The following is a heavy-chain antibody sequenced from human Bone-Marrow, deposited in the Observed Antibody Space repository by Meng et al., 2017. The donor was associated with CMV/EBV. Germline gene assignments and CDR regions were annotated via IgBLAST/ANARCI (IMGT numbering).Heavy chain of an antibody. CDR3: ARGQLGTSNWYFDL. J-gene: IGHJ2*01. D-gene: IGHD7-27*01. CDR2: ISSSGDYM. Sequence: GESLKISCAASGFTFTTYSMNWVRQAPGKGLEWVSSISSSGDYMYYADSVKGRFTISRDNAKNSLYLQMSSLRAEDTAIYYCARGQLGTSNWYFDLWVRGTLVTVSS. CDR1: GFTFTTYS. V-gene: IGHV3-21*01.